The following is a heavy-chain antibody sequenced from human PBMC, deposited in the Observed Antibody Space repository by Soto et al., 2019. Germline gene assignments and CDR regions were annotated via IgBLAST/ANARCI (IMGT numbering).Heavy chain of an antibody. CDR2: INHSGST. CDR3: ARGGRQQLIPTPISSKIDY. CDR1: GGSFSGYY. D-gene: IGHD6-13*01. Sequence: QVQLQQWGAGLLKPSETLSLTCAVYGGSFSGYYWSWIRQPPGKGLAWIGEINHSGSTNYNPSLKSRVTISVDMSTKQFSLKLSSVTAADTAVYYCARGGRQQLIPTPISSKIDYWGQGTLVTVSS. V-gene: IGHV4-34*01. J-gene: IGHJ4*02.